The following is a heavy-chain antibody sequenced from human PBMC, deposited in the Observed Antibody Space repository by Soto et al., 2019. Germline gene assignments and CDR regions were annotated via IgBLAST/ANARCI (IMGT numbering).Heavy chain of an antibody. J-gene: IGHJ6*02. D-gene: IGHD2-21*02. CDR1: GVSIDSGYW. CDR2: IKYSGTT. Sequence: SETLSLTCGVSGVSIDSGYWWGWIRQPPGKGLEWIASIKYSGTTFYNPSLKSRVTLSVDTSKNQFALKLSSVTAAETAVYYCARRHYCRGDCTINPDYYYGMDVWGQGTTVTV. CDR3: ARRHYCRGDCTINPDYYYGMDV. V-gene: IGHV4-39*01.